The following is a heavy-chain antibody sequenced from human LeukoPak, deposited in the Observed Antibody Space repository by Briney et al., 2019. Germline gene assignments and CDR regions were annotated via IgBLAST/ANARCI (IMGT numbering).Heavy chain of an antibody. V-gene: IGHV4-59*01. J-gene: IGHJ3*02. CDR1: ADSFSSDY. Sequence: PSGTLSLTCAVSADSFSSDYWTWIRQSPGKGLEWIGYISYIGSTNYNPSLKSRVTISIDTSKNQFSLKLRSVTAADTAVYYCARDLVTVTKGFDIWGQGTMVSVSS. CDR3: ARDLVTVTKGFDI. CDR2: ISYIGST. D-gene: IGHD4-17*01.